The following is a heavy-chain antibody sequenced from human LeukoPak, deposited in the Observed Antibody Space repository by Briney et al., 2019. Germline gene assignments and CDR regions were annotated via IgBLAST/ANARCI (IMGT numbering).Heavy chain of an antibody. J-gene: IGHJ4*02. D-gene: IGHD4-11*01. Sequence: PGGSLRLSCVVSGFSFSDYWMHWVRNAPGKGLVWVSGIKTDGSDRRYADFVKGRFTISRDNAKNTLFLQMNSQRAEDTAVYYCIRDFLTVTTNDYWGQGTLVTVSS. CDR2: IKTDGSDR. CDR1: GFSFSDYW. V-gene: IGHV3-74*01. CDR3: IRDFLTVTTNDY.